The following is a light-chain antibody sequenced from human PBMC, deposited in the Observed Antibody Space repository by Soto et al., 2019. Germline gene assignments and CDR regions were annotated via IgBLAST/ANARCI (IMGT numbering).Light chain of an antibody. Sequence: IVLTHSPGTLSLAPGERATLSCSASQSVSSSYLAWDQQKPGQAPRLLIYGASSRDTGIPDRFSGSGSGTDFTLTISRLEPEDFAVYYCQQYGSSPRTFGQGTNVDIK. J-gene: IGKJ1*01. V-gene: IGKV3-20*01. CDR1: QSVSSSY. CDR2: GAS. CDR3: QQYGSSPRT.